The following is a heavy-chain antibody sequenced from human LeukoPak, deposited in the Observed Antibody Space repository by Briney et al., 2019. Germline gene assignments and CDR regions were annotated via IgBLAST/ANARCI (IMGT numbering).Heavy chain of an antibody. CDR1: GGSISSYY. J-gene: IGHJ4*02. Sequence: SETLSLTCTVSGGSISSYYWSWIRQPPGKGLEWIGYIYYSGSTNYNPSLKSRVTISVDTSKNQFSLKLSSVTAADTAVYYCARQTTDYGDEDWGQGTLVTVSS. V-gene: IGHV4-59*08. CDR3: ARQTTDYGDED. D-gene: IGHD4-17*01. CDR2: IYYSGST.